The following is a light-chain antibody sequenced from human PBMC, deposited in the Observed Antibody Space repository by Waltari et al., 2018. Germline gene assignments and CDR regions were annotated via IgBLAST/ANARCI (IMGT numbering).Light chain of an antibody. CDR3: MQGLQIPVT. CDR1: QSLLISAGHSS. CDR2: DTS. V-gene: IGKV2-28*01. Sequence: IVLTQSPLSLPVTPGEPASISCRSSQSLLISAGHSSLDWYFHKPGQPPQLLIYDTSVRPSGVPDRFTGSGSGTDFTLKIRRVEAEDVGVYYCMQGLQIPVTFGQGTTLEIK. J-gene: IGKJ2*01.